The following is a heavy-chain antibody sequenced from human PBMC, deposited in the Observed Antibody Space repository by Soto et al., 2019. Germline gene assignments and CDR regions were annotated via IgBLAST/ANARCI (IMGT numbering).Heavy chain of an antibody. D-gene: IGHD1-26*01. CDR3: AKKSGVGATWYFDY. CDR1: GFTFSGDS. J-gene: IGHJ4*02. CDR2: ISTTSTYI. V-gene: IGHV3-21*01. Sequence: GGSLRLSCAASGFTFSGDSMNWVRQAPGKGLEWVASISTTSTYIYYADSVKGRFTISRDNAKNSLHLQMNSLRAEDTAVYYCAKKSGVGATWYFDYWGQGTLVTVSS.